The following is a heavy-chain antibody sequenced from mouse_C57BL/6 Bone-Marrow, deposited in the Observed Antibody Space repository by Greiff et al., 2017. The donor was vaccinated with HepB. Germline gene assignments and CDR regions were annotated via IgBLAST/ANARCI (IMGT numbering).Heavy chain of an antibody. V-gene: IGHV1-64*01. CDR1: GYTFTSNW. CDR2: FQPNSGST. CDR3: TRRGIYDYALYY. Sequence: QVQLQQPGPELVKPGASVKLSCKASGYTFTSNWMHWVKKRPGKGLEWFGRFQPNSGSTNYNEKFKSKATLTVDKSSSTAYMQLSSLTSEDSAVYYCTRRGIYDYALYYWGQGTTLTVSS. D-gene: IGHD2-4*01. J-gene: IGHJ2*01.